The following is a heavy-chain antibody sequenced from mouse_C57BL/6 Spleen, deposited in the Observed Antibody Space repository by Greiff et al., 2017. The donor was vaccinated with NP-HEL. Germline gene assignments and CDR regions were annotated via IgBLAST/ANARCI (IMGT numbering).Heavy chain of an antibody. CDR2: IYPGGGYT. D-gene: IGHD1-1*02. CDR3: ARYEVGGYFDV. J-gene: IGHJ1*03. V-gene: IGHV1-63*01. Sequence: QVQLQQSGAELVRPGTSVKMSCKASGYTFTNYWIGWAKQRPGHGLEWIGDIYPGGGYTNYNEKFKGKATLTADKSSSTAYMQFSSLTSEDSAIYYCARYEVGGYFDVWGTGTTVTVSS. CDR1: GYTFTNYW.